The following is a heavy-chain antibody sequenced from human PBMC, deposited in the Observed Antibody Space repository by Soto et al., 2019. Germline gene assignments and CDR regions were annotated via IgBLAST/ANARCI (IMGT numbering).Heavy chain of an antibody. D-gene: IGHD2-2*02. Sequence: QVQLQESGPGLVKPSQTLSLTCTVSGGSISSGGYYWSWIRQHPGKGLEWIGYIYYSGSTYYNPYLKSRVTISVDTSKNQFSLKLSSVTAADTAVYYCARAPQCSSTSCYMGGYYFDYWGQGTLVTVSS. CDR2: IYYSGST. CDR3: ARAPQCSSTSCYMGGYYFDY. J-gene: IGHJ4*02. V-gene: IGHV4-31*03. CDR1: GGSISSGGYY.